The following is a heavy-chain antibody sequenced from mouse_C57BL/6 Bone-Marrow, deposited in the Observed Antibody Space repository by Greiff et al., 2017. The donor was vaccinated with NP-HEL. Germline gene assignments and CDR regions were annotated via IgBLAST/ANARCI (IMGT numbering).Heavy chain of an antibody. CDR3: ARLLITTVVGAMDY. D-gene: IGHD1-1*01. CDR1: GFTFSDYY. CDR2: ISNGGGST. J-gene: IGHJ4*01. Sequence: EVKLVESGGGLVQPGGSLKLSCAASGFTFSDYYMYWVRQTPEKRLEWVAYISNGGGSTYYLDTVKGRFTISRDNAKNTLYLQMSRLKSEDTAMYYCARLLITTVVGAMDYWGQGTSVTVSS. V-gene: IGHV5-12*01.